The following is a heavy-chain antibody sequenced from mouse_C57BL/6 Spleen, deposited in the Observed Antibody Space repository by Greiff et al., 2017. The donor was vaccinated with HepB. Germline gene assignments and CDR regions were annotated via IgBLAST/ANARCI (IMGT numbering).Heavy chain of an antibody. CDR1: GFNIKDYY. J-gene: IGHJ4*01. Sequence: EIQLQQSGPELVKPGASVKLSCTASGFNIKDYYMHWVKQRTEQGLEWIGRIDPEDGETKYAPKFQGKATITADTSSNTAYLQLSSLTSEDSAVYYCARNYGSSLHYYALDDWGQGTSVTVSS. V-gene: IGHV14-2*01. CDR3: ARNYGSSLHYYALDD. D-gene: IGHD1-1*01. CDR2: IDPEDGET.